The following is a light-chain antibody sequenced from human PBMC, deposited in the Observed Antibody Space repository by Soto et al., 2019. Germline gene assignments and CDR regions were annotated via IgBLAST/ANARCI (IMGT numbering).Light chain of an antibody. CDR3: MQALQTPWT. J-gene: IGKJ1*01. CDR2: LGS. Sequence: DIVMTQSPLSLPVTPGEPSSVSCSSSDSLLHSNGYNYLDWYLQKPGQSPQLLIYLGSNRVSGVPDRFSGSGSGTDFTLKISRVEAEDVGVYFCMQALQTPWTFGQGTKVDIK. CDR1: DSLLHSNGYNY. V-gene: IGKV2-28*01.